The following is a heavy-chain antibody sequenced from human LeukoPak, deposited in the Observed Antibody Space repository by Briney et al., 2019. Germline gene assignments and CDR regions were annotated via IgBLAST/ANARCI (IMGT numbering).Heavy chain of an antibody. D-gene: IGHD3-10*01. CDR2: IRQDGSEK. Sequence: PGGSLRLSCAASGFTFSSYWMSWVRQAPGKGLEWVANIRQDGSEKYYVDSVKGRFTISRDNAKNSLYLQMNSLRAEDTAVYYCARDQVTMVRGPGAFDIWGQGTMVTVSS. CDR3: ARDQVTMVRGPGAFDI. J-gene: IGHJ3*02. V-gene: IGHV3-7*01. CDR1: GFTFSSYW.